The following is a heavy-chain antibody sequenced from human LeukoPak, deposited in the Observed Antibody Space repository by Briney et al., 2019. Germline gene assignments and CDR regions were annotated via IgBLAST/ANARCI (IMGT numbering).Heavy chain of an antibody. CDR1: GFTFSSYG. J-gene: IGHJ4*02. D-gene: IGHD3-22*01. CDR3: ARGFHRYSYDSGPYAVY. V-gene: IGHV3-23*01. Sequence: GGSLRLSCAASGFTFSSYGMSWVRQAPGKGLEWVSDISGSGGSTYYADSVKGRFTISRDNAKNSLYLQMNSLRAEDTAVFYCARGFHRYSYDSGPYAVYWGQGTLVTVSS. CDR2: ISGSGGST.